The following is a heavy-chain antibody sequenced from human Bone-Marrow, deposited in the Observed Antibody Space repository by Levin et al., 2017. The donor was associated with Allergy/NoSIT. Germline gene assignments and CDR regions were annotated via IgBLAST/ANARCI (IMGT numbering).Heavy chain of an antibody. CDR3: AREPLSPYIAVDY. Sequence: SETLSLTCTVSGGSISSSSYYWGWIRQPPGKGLEWIGSIYYSGSTYYNPSLKSRVTISVDTSKNQFSLKLSSVTAADTAVYYCAREPLSPYIAVDYWGQGTLVTVSS. CDR1: GGSISSSSYY. D-gene: IGHD2-15*01. CDR2: IYYSGST. J-gene: IGHJ4*02. V-gene: IGHV4-39*07.